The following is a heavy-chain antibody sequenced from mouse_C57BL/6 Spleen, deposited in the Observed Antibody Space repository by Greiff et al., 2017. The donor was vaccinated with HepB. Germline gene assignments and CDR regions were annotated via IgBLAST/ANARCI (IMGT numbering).Heavy chain of an antibody. J-gene: IGHJ4*01. CDR1: GYTFTSYW. CDR2: IDPSDSYT. CDR3: AGDLMDY. Sequence: QVQLKQPGAELVMPGASVKLSCKASGYTFTSYWMHWVKQRPGQGLEWIGEIDPSDSYTNYNQKFKGKSTLTVDKSSSTAYMQLSSLTSEDSAVYYCAGDLMDYWGQGTSVTVSS. V-gene: IGHV1-69*01.